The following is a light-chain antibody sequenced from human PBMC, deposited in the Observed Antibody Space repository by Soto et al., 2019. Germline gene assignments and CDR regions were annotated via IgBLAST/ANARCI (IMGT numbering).Light chain of an antibody. CDR3: QSADSSGYV. V-gene: IGLV3-25*03. J-gene: IGLJ1*01. Sequence: SYELTQPPSVSVSPGQTARITCSGDALPKQYAYWYQQKPGQAPVLVIYKDSERPSGIPERCSGSSSGTTVTLTISGVQAEDEADYYCQSADSSGYVFGTGTKLTVL. CDR1: ALPKQY. CDR2: KDS.